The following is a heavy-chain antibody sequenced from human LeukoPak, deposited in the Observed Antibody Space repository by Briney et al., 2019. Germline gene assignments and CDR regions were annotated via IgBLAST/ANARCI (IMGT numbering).Heavy chain of an antibody. CDR3: TRDRLELRQFDY. J-gene: IGHJ4*02. Sequence: PGESLRLSCAASGFTFSNAWMSWVRQAPGKGLEWVGRIKGKPNGGAIDYAAPVKGRFIISRDDSKDMLYLQMNSLKTEDTGVYYCTRDRLELRQFDYWGQGTLVTVSS. CDR2: IKGKPNGGAI. V-gene: IGHV3-15*01. D-gene: IGHD1-26*01. CDR1: GFTFSNAW.